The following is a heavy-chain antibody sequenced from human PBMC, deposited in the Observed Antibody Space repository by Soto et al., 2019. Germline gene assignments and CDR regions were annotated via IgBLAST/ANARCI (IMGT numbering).Heavy chain of an antibody. J-gene: IGHJ5*02. Sequence: SETLSLTCTVSGGSISSYYWSWIRQPPGKGLEWIGYIYYSGSTNYNPSPKSRVTISVDTSRNQFSLKLSSVTAADTAVYYCARDKGFGEFGSNVWEPPTGGWFDPWGQGTLVTVSS. D-gene: IGHD3-10*01. CDR3: ARDKGFGEFGSNVWEPPTGGWFDP. CDR1: GGSISSYY. CDR2: IYYSGST. V-gene: IGHV4-59*01.